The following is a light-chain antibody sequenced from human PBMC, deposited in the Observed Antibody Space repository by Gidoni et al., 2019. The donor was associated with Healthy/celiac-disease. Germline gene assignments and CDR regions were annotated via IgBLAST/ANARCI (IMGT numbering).Light chain of an antibody. J-gene: IGLJ2*01. Sequence: SYELTQPHSVSVSPGQTASITCSGDKLGDKYACWYQQKPGQSPVLVIYQDSKRPSGIPERFSGSNSGNTATLTISGTQAMDEADYYCQAWDSSTVVFGEGTKLTVL. CDR3: QAWDSSTVV. CDR2: QDS. CDR1: KLGDKY. V-gene: IGLV3-1*01.